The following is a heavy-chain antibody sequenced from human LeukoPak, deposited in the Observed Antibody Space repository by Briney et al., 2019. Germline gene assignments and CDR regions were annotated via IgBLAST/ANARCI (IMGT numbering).Heavy chain of an antibody. J-gene: IGHJ4*02. CDR3: AGDFWSGYYFRD. Sequence: SETLSLTCAVYGGSFSGYYWSWIRQPPGKGLEWIGEINHSGSTNYNPSLKSRVTISVDTSKNQFSLKLSSVTAADTAVYYCAGDFWSGYYFRDWGQGTLVTASS. CDR2: INHSGST. CDR1: GGSFSGYY. D-gene: IGHD3-3*01. V-gene: IGHV4-34*01.